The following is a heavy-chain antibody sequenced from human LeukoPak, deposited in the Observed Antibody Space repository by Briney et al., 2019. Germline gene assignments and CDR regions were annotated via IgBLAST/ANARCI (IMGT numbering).Heavy chain of an antibody. Sequence: PSQTLSLTCAISGDSVSSNSAALNWIRQSPSRGLEWLGRTYYRSKCYNDYAVSVKSRITINPDRSKNQFSLQLNSVTPEDTAVYYCARDYNDKRLFDYWGQGTLVTVSS. CDR3: ARDYNDKRLFDY. J-gene: IGHJ4*02. V-gene: IGHV6-1*01. D-gene: IGHD5-24*01. CDR1: GDSVSSNSAA. CDR2: TYYRSKCYN.